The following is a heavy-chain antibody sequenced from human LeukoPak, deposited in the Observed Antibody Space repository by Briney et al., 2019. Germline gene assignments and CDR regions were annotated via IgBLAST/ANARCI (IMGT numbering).Heavy chain of an antibody. CDR3: TREGGVSRLYYYGMDV. J-gene: IGHJ6*02. CDR2: IRSKAYGGTT. CDR1: GFTFGDYA. Sequence: GGSLRLSCTASGFTFGDYAMSWVRQAPGKGLEWVGFIRSKAYGGTTEYAASVKGRFTISRDDSKSIAYLQMNSLKTEDTAVYYCTREGGVSRLYYYGMDVWGQGTTVTVSS. V-gene: IGHV3-49*04.